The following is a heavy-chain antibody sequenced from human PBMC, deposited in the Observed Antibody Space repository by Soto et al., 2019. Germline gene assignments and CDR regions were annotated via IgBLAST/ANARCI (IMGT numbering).Heavy chain of an antibody. D-gene: IGHD3-16*01. V-gene: IGHV4-59*07. CDR2: GYYNGFT. Sequence: QVQLRESGPGLVKPSDTLSLICTVSGGSISTYYWSWIRQPPGKGLEWIASGYYNGFTNYNPSLTSRVTMSVDTFRNQFSLRLNSVTAADTAMYYCARVSYDLVYYFDFWGQGTLVTVSS. CDR3: ARVSYDLVYYFDF. J-gene: IGHJ4*02. CDR1: GGSISTYY.